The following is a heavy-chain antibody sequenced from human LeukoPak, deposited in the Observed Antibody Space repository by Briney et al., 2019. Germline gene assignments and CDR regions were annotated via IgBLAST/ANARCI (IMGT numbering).Heavy chain of an antibody. CDR3: AYGQQRREIDY. V-gene: IGHV3-48*02. J-gene: IGHJ4*02. D-gene: IGHD6-13*01. CDR1: GFTFSSYT. CDR2: ISSSSSTI. Sequence: GGSLRLSCAASGFTFSSYTMNWVRQAPGKGLEWVSYISSSSSTIYYADSVKGRFTISRDNAKNSLYLQMSSLRDEDTAVYYCAYGQQRREIDYWGQGTLVTVP.